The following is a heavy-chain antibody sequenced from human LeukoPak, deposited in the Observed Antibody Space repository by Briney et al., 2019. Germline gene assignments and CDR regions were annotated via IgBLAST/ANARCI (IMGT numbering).Heavy chain of an antibody. CDR3: TRDMIRGVPDYIDY. D-gene: IGHD3-10*01. Sequence: GGSLRLSCAASGFVFSNYWMTWVRQAPGKGLEWVAAISAEGDIQIYLDSVMGRFTISRYNSKSTLYLQMNSLRIEDTGFYYCTRDMIRGVPDYIDYWGQGTLVTVSS. V-gene: IGHV3-30-3*01. CDR2: ISAEGDIQ. CDR1: GFVFSNYW. J-gene: IGHJ4*02.